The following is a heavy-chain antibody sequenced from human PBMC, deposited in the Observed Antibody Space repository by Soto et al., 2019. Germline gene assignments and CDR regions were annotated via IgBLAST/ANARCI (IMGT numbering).Heavy chain of an antibody. Sequence: PGGSLRLSCAASGFTFSTYAMSLVRQAPGKGLECVSGISGSGANTYYADSVKGRFTISRDKSKHTLYLQMNSLRAEDTAVYYCAKARDRYSRSPPWFDPWGQGTLVTVSS. D-gene: IGHD6-13*01. CDR2: ISGSGANT. V-gene: IGHV3-23*01. CDR3: AKARDRYSRSPPWFDP. CDR1: GFTFSTYA. J-gene: IGHJ5*02.